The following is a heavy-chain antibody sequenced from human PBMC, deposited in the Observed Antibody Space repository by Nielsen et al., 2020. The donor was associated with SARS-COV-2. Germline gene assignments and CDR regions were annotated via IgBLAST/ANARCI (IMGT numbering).Heavy chain of an antibody. J-gene: IGHJ6*02. CDR3: ARGSRYSYYYYGMDV. CDR1: GYTFTSYA. Sequence: ASVKVSCKASGYTFTSYAMHWVRQAPGQRLEWMGWINAGNDNTKYSQKFQGRVTITRDTSASTAYMELSSLRSEDTAVYYCARGSRYSYYYYGMDVWGQGTTVTVSS. V-gene: IGHV1-3*01. D-gene: IGHD5-12*01. CDR2: INAGNDNT.